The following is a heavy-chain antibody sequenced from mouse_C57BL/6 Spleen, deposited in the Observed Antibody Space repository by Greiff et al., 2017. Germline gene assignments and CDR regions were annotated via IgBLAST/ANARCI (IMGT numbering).Heavy chain of an antibody. D-gene: IGHD1-1*01. Sequence: EVQRVESGGGLVQPGGSLSLSCAASGFTFTDYYMSWVRQPPGKALEWLGFIRNKANGYTTEYSASVKGRFTISRDNSQSILYLQMNALRAEDSATYYCARYSNYGRVFDYWGQGTTLTVSS. V-gene: IGHV7-3*01. CDR2: IRNKANGYTT. J-gene: IGHJ2*01. CDR1: GFTFTDYY. CDR3: ARYSNYGRVFDY.